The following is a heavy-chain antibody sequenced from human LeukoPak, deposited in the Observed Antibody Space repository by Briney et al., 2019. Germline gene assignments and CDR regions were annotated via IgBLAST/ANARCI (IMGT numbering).Heavy chain of an antibody. Sequence: GGSLRLSCAASGFTFSSYSMTWVRQAPGKGLEWVSYISSSSSTIYYADSVKGRFTISRDNAKNSLYLQMNSLRAEDTAVYYCASGYSNYFWYFDLWGRGTLVTVSS. V-gene: IGHV3-48*01. CDR3: ASGYSNYFWYFDL. CDR1: GFTFSSYS. J-gene: IGHJ2*01. CDR2: ISSSSSTI. D-gene: IGHD4-11*01.